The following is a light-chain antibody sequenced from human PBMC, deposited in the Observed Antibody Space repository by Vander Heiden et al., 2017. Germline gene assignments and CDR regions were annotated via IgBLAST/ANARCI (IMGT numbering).Light chain of an antibody. Sequence: QSVLTQPPSASGTPGQRVTISFSGSSSNIASNYVSCYPQLHGTAPKRLFYRNNHRPSGVTDRFAGSKSGTSASLAISGLRAEEEADYYCAAWDDSLSVLSWVFGGGTKLTVL. CDR2: RNN. CDR3: AAWDDSLSVLSWV. V-gene: IGLV1-47*01. J-gene: IGLJ3*02. CDR1: SSNIASNY.